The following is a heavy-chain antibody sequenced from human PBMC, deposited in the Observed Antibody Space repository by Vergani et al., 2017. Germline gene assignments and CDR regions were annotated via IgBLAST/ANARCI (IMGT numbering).Heavy chain of an antibody. CDR1: FDSIRNLY. J-gene: IGHJ3*02. D-gene: IGHD2-21*02. Sequence: QVQLQESGPGLVKSSETLSLTCSVSFDSIRNLYCNWIRQPPGKGLEWIGSIHYRENTNYNPSLKTRVTISVDTSKNQFSLKLSSVTAADTAVYYCAGNPYCGGDCYSDAFDIWGQGTMVTVSS. CDR2: IHYRENT. V-gene: IGHV4-59*11. CDR3: AGNPYCGGDCYSDAFDI.